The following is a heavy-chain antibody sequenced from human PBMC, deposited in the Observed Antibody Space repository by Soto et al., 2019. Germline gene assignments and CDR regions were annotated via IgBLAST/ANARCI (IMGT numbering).Heavy chain of an antibody. D-gene: IGHD3-22*01. V-gene: IGHV3-23*01. CDR3: AKDLSYYYDSSGYYWDAFDI. CDR1: GFTFSSYA. CDR2: ISGSGGST. Sequence: GGSLRLSCAASGFTFSSYAMSWVRQAPGKGLEWVSAISGSGGSTYYADSVKGRFTISRDNSKNTLYLQMNSLRAEDTAVYYCAKDLSYYYDSSGYYWDAFDIWGQGTMVTVSS. J-gene: IGHJ3*02.